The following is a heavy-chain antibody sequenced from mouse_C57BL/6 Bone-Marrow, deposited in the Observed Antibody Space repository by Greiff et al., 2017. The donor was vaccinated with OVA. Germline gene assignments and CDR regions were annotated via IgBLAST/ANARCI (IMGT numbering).Heavy chain of an antibody. CDR1: GYSFTDYN. J-gene: IGHJ4*01. V-gene: IGHV1-39*01. D-gene: IGHD1-1*01. CDR3: ASRDGSSPHYYAMDY. CDR2: INPNYGTT. Sequence: EVQLQQSGPELVKPGASVKISCKASGYSFTDYNMNWVKQSNGKSLEWIGVINPNYGTTSYNQKFKGKATLTVDQSSSTAYMQLNSLTSEDSAVYYCASRDGSSPHYYAMDYWGQGTSVTVSS.